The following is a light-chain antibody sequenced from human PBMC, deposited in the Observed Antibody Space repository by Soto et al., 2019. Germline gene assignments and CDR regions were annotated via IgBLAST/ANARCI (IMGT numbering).Light chain of an antibody. J-gene: IGLJ1*01. V-gene: IGLV2-14*01. CDR1: SSDVGGYNY. CDR2: DVS. CDR3: SSYTSSSTRV. Sequence: ALTQPASVSGSPGQSIAISCTGTSSDVGGYNYVSWHQQHPGKAPKLMIYDVSNRPSGVSNRFSGSKSGNTASLTISGLQAEDEADYYCSSYTSSSTRVFGTGTKLTVL.